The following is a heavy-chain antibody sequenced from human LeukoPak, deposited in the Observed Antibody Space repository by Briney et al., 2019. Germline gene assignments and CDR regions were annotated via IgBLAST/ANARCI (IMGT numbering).Heavy chain of an antibody. D-gene: IGHD1-26*01. CDR3: LGIEIVGATDY. V-gene: IGHV1-2*05. CDR2: INPNSGGT. J-gene: IGHJ4*02. Sequence: ASVKVSCKASGGTFSSYAISWVRQAPGQGLEWMGRINPNSGGTNYAQKFQGRVTMTRDTSISTAYMELSRLRSDDTGVYYCLGIEIVGATDYWGQGTLVTVSS. CDR1: GGTFSSYA.